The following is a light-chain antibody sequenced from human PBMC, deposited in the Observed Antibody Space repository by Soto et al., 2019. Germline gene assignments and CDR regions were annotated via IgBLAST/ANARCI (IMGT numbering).Light chain of an antibody. Sequence: EIVMTQSPATLSVSPGERATLSCRASQSVNSNLAWYQQKPGQAPRLLIYGASTRATGIPARFSGSGSGTEFTLTINSLQSEDFAVYYCQQYNSWWALTFGGGTTVEIQ. CDR2: GAS. CDR3: QQYNSWWALT. V-gene: IGKV3-15*01. J-gene: IGKJ4*01. CDR1: QSVNSN.